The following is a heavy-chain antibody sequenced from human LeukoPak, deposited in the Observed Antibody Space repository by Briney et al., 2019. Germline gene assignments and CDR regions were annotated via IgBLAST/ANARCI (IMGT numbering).Heavy chain of an antibody. V-gene: IGHV4-59*08. CDR2: IYYSGST. CDR1: GVSISSYY. CDR3: ARRSSYYFDY. J-gene: IGHJ4*02. Sequence: PSETLSLTSTVSGVSISSYYWSWIRQPPGKGLEWIGYIYYSGSTNYNPSLTSRVTISVDTSKNQFSLKLSSVTAADTAVYYCARRSSYYFDYWGQGTLVTVSS.